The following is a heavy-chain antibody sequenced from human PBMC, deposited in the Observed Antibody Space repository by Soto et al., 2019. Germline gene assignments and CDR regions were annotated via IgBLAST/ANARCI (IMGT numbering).Heavy chain of an antibody. D-gene: IGHD6-13*01. CDR2: ISFDGSQR. J-gene: IGHJ3*02. Sequence: QVQLVESGGGVVQPGGSLRLSCAASGFTFSIYAMHWFRQAPGKGLEGVAVISFDGSQRYFAESVKGRFTISRDNSNNLLFLQMDSLRAEDTAVYYCESIAHFRPVIQATAAAGNRDATFDIWGQGTLVTVSS. V-gene: IGHV3-30*04. CDR3: ESIAHFRPVIQATAAAGNRDATFDI. CDR1: GFTFSIYA.